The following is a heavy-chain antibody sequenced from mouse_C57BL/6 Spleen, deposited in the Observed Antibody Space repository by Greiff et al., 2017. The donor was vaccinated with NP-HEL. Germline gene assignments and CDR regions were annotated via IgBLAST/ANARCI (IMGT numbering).Heavy chain of an antibody. CDR1: GYTFTSYW. Sequence: QVQLKQPGAELVRPGTSVKLSCKASGYTFTSYWMHWVKQRPGQGLEWIGVIDPSDSYTNYNQKFKGKATLTVDTSSSTAYMQLSSLTSEDSAVYYCARPLGPWYFDVWGTGTTVTVSS. D-gene: IGHD4-1*01. V-gene: IGHV1-59*01. CDR2: IDPSDSYT. CDR3: ARPLGPWYFDV. J-gene: IGHJ1*03.